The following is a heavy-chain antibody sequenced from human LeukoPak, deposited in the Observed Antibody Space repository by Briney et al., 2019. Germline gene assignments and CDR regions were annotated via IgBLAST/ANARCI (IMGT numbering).Heavy chain of an antibody. CDR2: IIPIFGTA. CDR3: AGDDGSGYDWFWFDP. V-gene: IGHV1-69*13. D-gene: IGHD5-12*01. J-gene: IGHJ5*02. CDR1: GSTFSSYA. Sequence: GASVKVSCKASGSTFSSYAISWVRQAPGQGLGWMGGIIPIFGTANYAQKFQGRVTITADESTSTAYMELSRLRSDDTAVYYCAGDDGSGYDWFWFDPWGQGTLVTVSS.